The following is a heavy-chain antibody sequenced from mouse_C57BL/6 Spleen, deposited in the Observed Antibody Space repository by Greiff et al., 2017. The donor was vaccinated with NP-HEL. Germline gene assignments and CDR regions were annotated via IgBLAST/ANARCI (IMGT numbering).Heavy chain of an antibody. D-gene: IGHD1-1*01. CDR1: GYSITSGYY. V-gene: IGHV3-6*01. CDR3: AREFTTVVAHWYFDV. Sequence: EVQLQESGPGLVKPSQSLSLTCSVTGYSITSGYYWNWIRQFPGNKLEWMGYISYDGSNNYNPSLKNRISITRDTSKNQFFLKLNSVTTEDTATYYCAREFTTVVAHWYFDVWGTGTTVTVSS. J-gene: IGHJ1*03. CDR2: ISYDGSN.